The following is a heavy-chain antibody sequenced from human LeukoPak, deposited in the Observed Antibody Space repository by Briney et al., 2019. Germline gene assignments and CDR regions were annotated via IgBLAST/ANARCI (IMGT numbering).Heavy chain of an antibody. D-gene: IGHD6-13*01. CDR2: IKRDGSEK. J-gene: IGHJ4*02. CDR3: ARDSAGNDY. CDR1: GFTFSTYW. V-gene: IGHV3-7*01. Sequence: GGSLRLSCAASGFTFSTYWMSWVRQAPGKGLEWVANIKRDGSEKYYVDSVKGRFTISRDNAKNSPYLQMSSLRAEDTAMYYCARDSAGNDYWGQGTLVTVSS.